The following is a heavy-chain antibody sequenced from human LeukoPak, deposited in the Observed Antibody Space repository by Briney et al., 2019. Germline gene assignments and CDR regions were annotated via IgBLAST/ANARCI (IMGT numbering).Heavy chain of an antibody. V-gene: IGHV4-34*01. Sequence: SETLSLTCAVYGGSFSGYYWSWIRQPPGEGLEWIGEINHSGSTNYNPSLKSRVTISVDTSKNQFSLKLSSVTAADTAVYYCARSRSYGYRDVDYWGQGTLVTVSS. J-gene: IGHJ4*02. CDR2: INHSGST. D-gene: IGHD5-18*01. CDR3: ARSRSYGYRDVDY. CDR1: GGSFSGYY.